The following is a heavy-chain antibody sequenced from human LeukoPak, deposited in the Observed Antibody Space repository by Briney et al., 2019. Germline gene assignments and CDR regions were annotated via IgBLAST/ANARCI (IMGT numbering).Heavy chain of an antibody. CDR2: ISGSGGST. D-gene: IGHD6-13*01. J-gene: IGHJ4*02. V-gene: IGHV3-23*01. Sequence: GGSLRLSCAASGFTFSSYAMSWVRQAPGKGLEWVSAISGSGGSTYYADSVKGRFTISRDNAKNSLYLQMNSLRAEDTAVYYCARVNGKAAAGTIYFDYWGQGTLVTVSS. CDR3: ARVNGKAAAGTIYFDY. CDR1: GFTFSSYA.